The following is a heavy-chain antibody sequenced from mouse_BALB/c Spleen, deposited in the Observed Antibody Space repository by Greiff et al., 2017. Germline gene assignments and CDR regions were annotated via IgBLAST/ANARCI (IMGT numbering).Heavy chain of an antibody. V-gene: IGHV3-6*02. Sequence: EVQRVESGPGLVKPSQSLSLTCSVTGYSITSGYYWNWIRQFPGNKLEWMGYISYDGSNNYNPSLKNRISITRDTSKNQFFLKLNSVTTEDTATYYCANYDYGGDLAYWGQGTLVTVSA. CDR2: ISYDGSN. CDR1: GYSITSGYY. D-gene: IGHD2-4*01. CDR3: ANYDYGGDLAY. J-gene: IGHJ3*01.